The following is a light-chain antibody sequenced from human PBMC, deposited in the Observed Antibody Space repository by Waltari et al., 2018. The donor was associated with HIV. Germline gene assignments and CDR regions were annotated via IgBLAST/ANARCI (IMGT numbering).Light chain of an antibody. CDR3: QQTFSPPRT. CDR1: QNILNY. Sequence: DINVTQSPFSLSASVGDRVTIPCRTSQNILNYLIWYHQRPGKAPTLLIFSASTVQDGVSSRCSGSGSGTDFSLSIAGLQREDFGTYYCQQTFSPPRTFGPGT. J-gene: IGKJ3*01. CDR2: SAS. V-gene: IGKV1-39*01.